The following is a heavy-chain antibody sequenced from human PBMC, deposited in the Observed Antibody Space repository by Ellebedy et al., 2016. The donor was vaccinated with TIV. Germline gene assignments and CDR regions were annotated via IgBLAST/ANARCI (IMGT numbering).Heavy chain of an antibody. Sequence: ASVKVSCXASGYTFTSYGISWVRQAPGQGLEWMGWISAYNGNTNYAQKLQGRVTMTTDTSTSTAYMELRSLRSDDTAVYYCASDFPGIDGSGSYLYDSWGQGTLVTVSS. CDR1: GYTFTSYG. CDR3: ASDFPGIDGSGSYLYDS. V-gene: IGHV1-18*01. D-gene: IGHD3-10*01. CDR2: ISAYNGNT. J-gene: IGHJ4*02.